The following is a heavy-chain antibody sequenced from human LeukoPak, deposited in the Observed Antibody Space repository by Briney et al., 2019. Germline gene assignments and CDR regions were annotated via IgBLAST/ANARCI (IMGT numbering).Heavy chain of an antibody. J-gene: IGHJ1*01. CDR1: GFTFSSYW. CDR3: ARAYSSGWSAPFQH. D-gene: IGHD6-19*01. Sequence: GGSLRLSCAASGFTFSSYWMHWVRQAPGKGLEWVSVIYSGGSTFYADSVKGRFSISRDNSKNTLYLQMNSLRAEDTAVYYCARAYSSGWSAPFQHWGQGTLVTVSS. V-gene: IGHV3-53*01. CDR2: IYSGGST.